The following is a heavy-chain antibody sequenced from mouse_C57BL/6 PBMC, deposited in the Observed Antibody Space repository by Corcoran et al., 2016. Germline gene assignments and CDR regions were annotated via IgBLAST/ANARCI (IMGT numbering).Heavy chain of an antibody. CDR1: GYTFTTYG. CDR3: ALITTVVRYFDV. D-gene: IGHD1-1*01. CDR2: INTYSGVP. J-gene: IGHJ1*03. V-gene: IGHV9-3*01. Sequence: QIQLVQSGPELKKPGETVKISCKASGYTFTTYGMSWVKQAPGKGLKWMGWINTYSGVPTYADDFKGRFAFSLETSASTAYLQINNLKKEDTATYFCALITTVVRYFDVWGTGTTVTVSA.